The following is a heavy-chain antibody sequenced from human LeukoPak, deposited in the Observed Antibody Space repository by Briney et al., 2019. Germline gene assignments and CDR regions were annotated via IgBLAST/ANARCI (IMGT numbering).Heavy chain of an antibody. J-gene: IGHJ4*02. Sequence: PGGSLRLSCAASGFTFSSYAMSWVRQAPGKGLEWVSSISSSSSYIYYADSVKGRFTISRDNAKNSLYLQMNSLRAEDTAVYYCARYSSGWFVDGGGRAPPDYWGQGTLVTVSS. D-gene: IGHD6-19*01. CDR2: ISSSSSYI. CDR1: GFTFSSYA. V-gene: IGHV3-21*01. CDR3: ARYSSGWFVDGGGRAPPDY.